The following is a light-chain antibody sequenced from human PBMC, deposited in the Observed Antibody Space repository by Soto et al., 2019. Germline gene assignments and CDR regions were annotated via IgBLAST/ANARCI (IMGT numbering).Light chain of an antibody. V-gene: IGLV2-14*01. CDR2: EVS. Sequence: QSVLTQPASVSGSPGQSITISCTGTSSDVGGYNYVSWYQLHPGKAPKLMVYEVSYRPSGVSSRFSGSKSANTASLTISGLQAEDEADYYCSSYASSTAYAFGTGTKVTVL. CDR3: SSYASSTAYA. CDR1: SSDVGGYNY. J-gene: IGLJ1*01.